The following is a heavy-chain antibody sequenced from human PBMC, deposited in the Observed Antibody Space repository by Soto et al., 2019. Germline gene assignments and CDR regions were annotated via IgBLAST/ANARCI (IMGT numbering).Heavy chain of an antibody. V-gene: IGHV3-23*01. Sequence: EVQLLESGGGLVQPGGSLRLSCAASGFTFSSYAMSWVRQAPGKGLEWVSAISGSGGSTYYADSVKGRFTISRDNSKNTLYLQMNSLRAEDRDVYYCAKLVYCSGGSCYSRIYYYYYMDVWGKGTTVTVSS. CDR1: GFTFSSYA. J-gene: IGHJ6*03. CDR3: AKLVYCSGGSCYSRIYYYYYMDV. CDR2: ISGSGGST. D-gene: IGHD2-15*01.